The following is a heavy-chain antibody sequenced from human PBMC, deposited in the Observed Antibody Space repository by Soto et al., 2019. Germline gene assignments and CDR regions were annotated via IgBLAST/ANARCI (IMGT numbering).Heavy chain of an antibody. CDR2: IIPIFGTA. D-gene: IGHD2-2*01. Sequence: EASVKVSCKASGGTFYNYAISWVRQAPGQGLEWMGGIIPIFGTANYAQKFQGRVTITADESTSTAYMEMSSLRSDDTAVYYCARSAQDIILVPTAIGSLDHWGQGTLVTVSS. V-gene: IGHV1-69*13. CDR1: GGTFYNYA. CDR3: ARSAQDIILVPTAIGSLDH. J-gene: IGHJ4*02.